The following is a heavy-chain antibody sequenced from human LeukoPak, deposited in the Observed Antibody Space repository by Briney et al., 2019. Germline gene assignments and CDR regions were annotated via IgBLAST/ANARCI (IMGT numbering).Heavy chain of an antibody. V-gene: IGHV1-69*04. D-gene: IGHD2-15*01. CDR1: GGTFSSYT. J-gene: IGHJ6*02. Sequence: RASVKVSCKASGGTFSSYTISWVRQAPGQGLEWMGRIIPILGIANYAQKFQGRVTITADKSTSTAYMELSSLRSEDTAVYYCARDFGRVLYCSGGSCYPRHYGMDVWGQGTTVTVSS. CDR3: ARDFGRVLYCSGGSCYPRHYGMDV. CDR2: IIPILGIA.